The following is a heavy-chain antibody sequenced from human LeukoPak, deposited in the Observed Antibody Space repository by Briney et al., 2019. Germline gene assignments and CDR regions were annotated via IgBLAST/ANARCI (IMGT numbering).Heavy chain of an antibody. CDR3: ARSRLHPIIFDY. Sequence: SETLSLTCTVSGGSISSYYWSWIRQPPGKGLEWIGYIYNSGSTKYNPSLKSRVTISVDTSKNQISLKLSSVIAADTAVYYCARSRLHPIIFDYWGQGTLVTVSS. D-gene: IGHD5-24*01. V-gene: IGHV4-59*12. CDR1: GGSISSYY. J-gene: IGHJ4*02. CDR2: IYNSGST.